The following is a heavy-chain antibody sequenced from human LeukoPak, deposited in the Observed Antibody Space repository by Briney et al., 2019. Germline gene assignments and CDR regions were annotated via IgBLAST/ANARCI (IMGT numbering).Heavy chain of an antibody. V-gene: IGHV4-59*01. D-gene: IGHD5-18*01. Sequence: SETLSLTCTVSGGSISGYHWSWIRQPPVKGLEWIGYIYYSGTTNYNPSLKSRVTISVDTSKNHLSLKLGSVTAADTAVYYCARGDTAMVLWGQGTLVTVSS. CDR2: IYYSGTT. CDR3: ARGDTAMVL. J-gene: IGHJ4*02. CDR1: GGSISGYH.